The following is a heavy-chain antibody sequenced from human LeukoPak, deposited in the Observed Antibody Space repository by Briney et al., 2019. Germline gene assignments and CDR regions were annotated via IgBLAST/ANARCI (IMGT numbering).Heavy chain of an antibody. CDR3: AGHGTAAGPFQL. V-gene: IGHV4-59*08. Sequence: SETLSLTCTVSGGSISSYYWSWIRQPPGKGLEWIGYVYSSGTTNYNPSLESRVSVSVDTSKNQFSLKVTSVAAADTAVYYCAGHGTAAGPFQLWGQGTLVTVSS. CDR2: VYSSGTT. CDR1: GGSISSYY. J-gene: IGHJ1*01. D-gene: IGHD2-21*02.